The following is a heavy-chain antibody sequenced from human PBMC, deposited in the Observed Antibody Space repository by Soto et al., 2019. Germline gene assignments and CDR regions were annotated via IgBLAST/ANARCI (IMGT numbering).Heavy chain of an antibody. CDR2: INPNSGGT. V-gene: IGHV1-2*02. CDR1: GYTFTGYY. CDR3: ARVLQQLGYYFDY. J-gene: IGHJ4*02. Sequence: GASVKVSCKASGYTFTGYYMHWVRQAPGQGLEWMGWINPNSGGTNYAQRFQGRVTMTRDTSISTAYMELSRLRSDDTAVYYCARVLQQLGYYFDYWGQGTLVTVSS. D-gene: IGHD6-13*01.